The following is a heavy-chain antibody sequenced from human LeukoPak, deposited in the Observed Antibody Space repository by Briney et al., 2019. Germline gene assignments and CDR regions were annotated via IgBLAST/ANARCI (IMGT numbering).Heavy chain of an antibody. CDR2: IGTAGDT. CDR1: GFTFSDYD. D-gene: IGHD1-1*01. CDR3: ARVAKERVGGVYYFDY. V-gene: IGHV3-13*01. J-gene: IGHJ4*02. Sequence: GGSLRLSCAASGFTFSDYDMHRVRQATGKGLEWVSAIGTAGDTYYTGSVKGRFTISRENARNSLYLQMNSLRAGDTAVYYCARVAKERVGGVYYFDYWGQGTLVTVSS.